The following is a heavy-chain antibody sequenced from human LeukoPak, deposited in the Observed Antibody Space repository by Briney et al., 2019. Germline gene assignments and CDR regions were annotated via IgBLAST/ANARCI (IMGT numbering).Heavy chain of an antibody. CDR3: AKCPRGDDIAVDY. CDR2: IKEDGSEK. Sequence: GGSLRLSCAAASGFIFTNNWMTWVRQAPGKGLEWVANIKEDGSEKYYVDSVKGRFTISRDSAKDSVYLQMNSLRTEDTAVYYCAKCPRGDDIAVDYWGQGTLVTVSS. J-gene: IGHJ4*02. D-gene: IGHD2-15*01. V-gene: IGHV3-7*03. CDR1: GFIFTNNW.